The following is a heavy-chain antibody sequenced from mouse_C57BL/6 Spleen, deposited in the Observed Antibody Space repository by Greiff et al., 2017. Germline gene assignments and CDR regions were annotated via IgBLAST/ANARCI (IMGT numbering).Heavy chain of an antibody. CDR3: ARSHDYDSVYYAMDY. V-gene: IGHV1-55*01. D-gene: IGHD2-4*01. CDR1: GYTFTSYW. Sequence: QVQLQQPGAELVKPGASVKMSCKASGYTFTSYWITWVKQRPGQGLEWIGDIYPGSGSTNYNEKFKSKATLTVDTSSSTAYMQLSSLTSEDSAVYYCARSHDYDSVYYAMDYWGQGTSVTVSS. J-gene: IGHJ4*01. CDR2: IYPGSGST.